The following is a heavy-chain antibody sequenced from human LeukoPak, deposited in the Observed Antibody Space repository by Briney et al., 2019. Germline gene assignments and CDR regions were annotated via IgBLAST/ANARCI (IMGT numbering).Heavy chain of an antibody. V-gene: IGHV3-15*01. CDR3: VTDLVIKGYFDY. D-gene: IGHD2-21*01. CDR2: IRRKTDGETT. Sequence: GGSLRLSCAASGFTFSNVWMSWVRQVPGKGLEWVGRIRRKTDGETTDHAAPVKGRFTISRDDSKNTLYPQMNSLKTEDTAVYYCVTDLVIKGYFDYWGQGALVTVSS. J-gene: IGHJ4*02. CDR1: GFTFSNVW.